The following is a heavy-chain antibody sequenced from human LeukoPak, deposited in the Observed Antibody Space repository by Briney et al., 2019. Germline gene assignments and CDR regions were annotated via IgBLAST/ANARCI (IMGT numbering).Heavy chain of an antibody. D-gene: IGHD1-26*01. J-gene: IGHJ4*02. CDR1: GFTFDDYA. Sequence: GGSLRLSCAASGFTFDDYAMHWVRQAPGKGLEWVSLISWDGGSTYYADSVKGRFTISRDNSKNSLYLQMNSLRTEDTALYYCAKDSSLWQPSGSYSPPDYWGQGTLVTVSS. V-gene: IGHV3-43*01. CDR3: AKDSSLWQPSGSYSPPDY. CDR2: ISWDGGST.